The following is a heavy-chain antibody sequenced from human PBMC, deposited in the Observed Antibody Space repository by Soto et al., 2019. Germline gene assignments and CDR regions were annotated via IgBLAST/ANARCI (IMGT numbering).Heavy chain of an antibody. CDR2: ISSSSSTI. Sequence: TGGSLRHSCAASGLTFSSYSMNWVRQAPGKGLEWVSYISSSSSTIYYADSVKGRFTISRDNAKNSLYLQMNSLRAEDTAVYYCARVSGDLTDYWGQGTLVTVSS. CDR3: ARVSGDLTDY. CDR1: GLTFSSYS. V-gene: IGHV3-48*01. J-gene: IGHJ4*02. D-gene: IGHD3-10*01.